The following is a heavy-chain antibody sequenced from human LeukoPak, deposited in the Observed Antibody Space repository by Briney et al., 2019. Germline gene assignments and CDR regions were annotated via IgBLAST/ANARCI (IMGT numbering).Heavy chain of an antibody. CDR1: GFTLSSYA. Sequence: GGSLRLSCAASGFTLSSYAMSWVRQAPGKGLEWVSGISGTGGNTYYTDSVKGRFTISRDNSKNTLYLQMNSLRAEDTAVYYCAKDSSGWSKDYWGQGTLVTVSS. V-gene: IGHV3-23*01. CDR2: ISGTGGNT. CDR3: AKDSSGWSKDY. D-gene: IGHD6-19*01. J-gene: IGHJ4*02.